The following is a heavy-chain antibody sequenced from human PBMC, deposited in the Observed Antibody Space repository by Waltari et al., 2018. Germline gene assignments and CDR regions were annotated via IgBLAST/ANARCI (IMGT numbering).Heavy chain of an antibody. Sequence: QVQLQQWGAGLLKPSEPLSLTCAVYGGSFSGYYWSWTRQPPGKGLEWIGEINQSGSTNYNPSLKSRVTISVDTSKNQFSLKLSSVTAADTAVYYCARQVVVIKAFDIWGQGTMVTVSS. CDR1: GGSFSGYY. V-gene: IGHV4-34*01. CDR2: INQSGST. D-gene: IGHD3-22*01. CDR3: ARQVVVIKAFDI. J-gene: IGHJ3*02.